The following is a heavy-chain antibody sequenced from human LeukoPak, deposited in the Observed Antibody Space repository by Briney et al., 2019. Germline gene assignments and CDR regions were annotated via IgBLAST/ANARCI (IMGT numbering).Heavy chain of an antibody. CDR3: ARSTPNDDY. CDR1: GGSISSYY. CDR2: IYYSGST. D-gene: IGHD1-1*01. J-gene: IGHJ4*02. V-gene: IGHV4-59*01. Sequence: SETLSLTCTVSGGSISSYYWSWIRQPPGKGLEWIGYIYYSGSTNYNPSLKSRVTISVDTSKNQFSLKLSSVTAADTAVHYCARSTPNDDYWGQGTLVTVSS.